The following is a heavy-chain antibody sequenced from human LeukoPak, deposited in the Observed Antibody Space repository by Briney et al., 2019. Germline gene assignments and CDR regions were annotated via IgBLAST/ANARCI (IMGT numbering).Heavy chain of an antibody. Sequence: SQTLSLTCAVSGGSISSGGYSWSWIRQPPGKGLEWIGYIYHSGSTYYNPSLKGRVTISVDRSKNQFSLKLSSVTAADTAVYYCARVNYDSSGFLGHFDYWGQGTLVTVSS. D-gene: IGHD3-22*01. J-gene: IGHJ4*02. CDR1: GGSISSGGYS. CDR2: IYHSGST. V-gene: IGHV4-30-2*01. CDR3: ARVNYDSSGFLGHFDY.